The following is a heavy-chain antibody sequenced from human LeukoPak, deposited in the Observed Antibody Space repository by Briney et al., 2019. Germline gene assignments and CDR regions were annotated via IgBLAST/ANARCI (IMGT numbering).Heavy chain of an antibody. CDR1: GFTFSSYC. CDR2: ISSSSSTI. V-gene: IGHV3-48*04. CDR3: AREAYYYYMHV. Sequence: GGSLRLSCAASGFTFSSYCLNWVRQAPGKGLEWVSYISSSSSTIYYADSVKGRFTISRDNAKNSLYLHMDSLRAEDTAVYYGAREAYYYYMHVGRKGTTVTVSS. J-gene: IGHJ6*03.